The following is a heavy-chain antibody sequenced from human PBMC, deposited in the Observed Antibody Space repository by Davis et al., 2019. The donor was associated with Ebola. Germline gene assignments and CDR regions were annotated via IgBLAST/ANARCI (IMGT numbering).Heavy chain of an antibody. CDR2: IRSKANSYAT. Sequence: GESLKISCAASGFTFSGSAMHWVRQASGKGLEWVGRIRSKANSYATAYAASVKGRFTISRDDSKNTAYLQMNSLKTEDTAVYYCTSTVAGTGLDYWGQGTLVTVSS. CDR3: TSTVAGTGLDY. CDR1: GFTFSGSA. D-gene: IGHD6-19*01. J-gene: IGHJ4*02. V-gene: IGHV3-73*01.